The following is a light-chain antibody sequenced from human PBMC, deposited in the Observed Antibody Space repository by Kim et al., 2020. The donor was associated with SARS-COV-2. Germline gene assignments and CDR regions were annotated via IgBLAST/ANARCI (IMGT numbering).Light chain of an antibody. J-gene: IGLJ1*01. Sequence: SYELTQPPSVSVSPGQTASITCSGDKLGDKYACWYQQKPGQSPVLVIYQDSKRPSGIPERFSGSNTATLTISGTQAMDEADYYCQAWDSSTVYVFGTGTK. CDR2: QDS. V-gene: IGLV3-1*01. CDR3: QAWDSSTVYV. CDR1: KLGDKY.